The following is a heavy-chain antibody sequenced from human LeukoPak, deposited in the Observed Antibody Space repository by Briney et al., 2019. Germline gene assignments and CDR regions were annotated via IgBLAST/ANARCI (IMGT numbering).Heavy chain of an antibody. J-gene: IGHJ4*02. CDR3: STYRGQYDSSGYDY. V-gene: IGHV3-15*01. CDR1: GFTFSKAW. CDR2: IKSNADGGTT. Sequence: GGSLRLSCAATGFTFSKAWMSWFRKPTGKGLEWLGRIKSNADGGTTDYAATVQGRITISRDDSQNTLYLQLDILKAEETAVYYCSTYRGQYDSSGYDYWGQGTLVAVSS. D-gene: IGHD3-22*01.